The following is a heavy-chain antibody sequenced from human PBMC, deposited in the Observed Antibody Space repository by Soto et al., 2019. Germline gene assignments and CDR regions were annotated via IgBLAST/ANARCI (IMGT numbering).Heavy chain of an antibody. D-gene: IGHD3-22*01. CDR2: ISAHNGDT. V-gene: IGHV1-18*04. Sequence: ASVKVSCKASGYTFNYYGISWVRQAPGQGLEWVAWISAHNGDTKYAQNLQVRLTLTTDTSTSTAYMELTSLTSDDTAVYYCARDWSRYFDSSGLMWFYWGQGTLVTVSS. J-gene: IGHJ4*02. CDR1: GYTFNYYG. CDR3: ARDWSRYFDSSGLMWFY.